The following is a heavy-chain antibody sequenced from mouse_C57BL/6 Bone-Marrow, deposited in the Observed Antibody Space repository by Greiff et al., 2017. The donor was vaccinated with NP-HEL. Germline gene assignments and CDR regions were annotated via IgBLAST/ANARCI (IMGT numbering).Heavy chain of an antibody. J-gene: IGHJ2*01. CDR3: ARGGLNYFDY. CDR2: IRNKANGYTT. V-gene: IGHV7-3*01. CDR1: GFTFTDYY. Sequence: EVQLQESGGGLVQPGGSLSLSCAASGFTFTDYYMSWVRQPPGTALEWLGFIRNKANGYTTEYSASVKGRFTISRDNSQSILYLQMNALRAEDSATYYCARGGLNYFDYWGQGTTLTVSS.